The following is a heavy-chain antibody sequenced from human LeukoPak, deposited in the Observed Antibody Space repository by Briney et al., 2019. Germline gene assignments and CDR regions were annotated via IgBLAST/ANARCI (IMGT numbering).Heavy chain of an antibody. CDR1: GGSISSYY. D-gene: IGHD6-6*01. J-gene: IGHJ5*02. CDR3: ARGARPFVPNWFDP. Sequence: SETLSLTCSVSGGSISSYYWSWIRQPPGKGLEWIGYIYYSGSTNYNPSLKSRVTILVGTSKNQFSLKLSSVTAADTAVYHCARGARPFVPNWFDPWGQGTLVTVSS. V-gene: IGHV4-59*01. CDR2: IYYSGST.